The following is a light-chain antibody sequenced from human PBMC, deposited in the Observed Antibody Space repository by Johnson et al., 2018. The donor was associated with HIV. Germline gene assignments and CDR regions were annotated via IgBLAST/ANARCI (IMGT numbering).Light chain of an antibody. Sequence: QSVLTQPPSVSAAPGQKVTISCSGSSSKIGNNYVSWYQQFPGTAPKLLIYENNKRPSGIPDRFSGSKSGTSATLGITGLQTGDEADYYCGTWDSSLSAFNYVFGTGTKVTVL. CDR3: GTWDSSLSAFNYV. CDR2: ENN. CDR1: SSKIGNNY. V-gene: IGLV1-51*02. J-gene: IGLJ1*01.